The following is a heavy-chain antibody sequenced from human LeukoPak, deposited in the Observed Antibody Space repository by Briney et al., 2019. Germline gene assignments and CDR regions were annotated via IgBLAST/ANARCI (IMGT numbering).Heavy chain of an antibody. Sequence: PGGSLRLSCAASGFTFSNYAMSWVRQAPGKGLEWVSAISAVNNNTYYADSVKGRFTISRDNSKNTLYLQMKSLSAEDTAIYYCAKDQITMLVFDYWGQGTLVTVSS. CDR2: ISAVNNNT. CDR1: GFTFSNYA. J-gene: IGHJ4*02. D-gene: IGHD3-16*01. CDR3: AKDQITMLVFDY. V-gene: IGHV3-23*01.